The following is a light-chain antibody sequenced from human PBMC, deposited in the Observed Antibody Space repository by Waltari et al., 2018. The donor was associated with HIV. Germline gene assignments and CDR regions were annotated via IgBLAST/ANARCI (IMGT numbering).Light chain of an antibody. J-gene: IGLJ2*01. V-gene: IGLV10-54*02. Sequence: QAGLTQPPSVSKGLRQTATLTCTGNSNIVGNQGAAWLQQHHGHPPKLLSYRNNNRPSGISERFSASRSGNTASLTITGLQPEDEADYYCSALDSSLSALVVFGGGTKLTVL. CDR2: RNN. CDR1: SNIVGNQG. CDR3: SALDSSLSALVV.